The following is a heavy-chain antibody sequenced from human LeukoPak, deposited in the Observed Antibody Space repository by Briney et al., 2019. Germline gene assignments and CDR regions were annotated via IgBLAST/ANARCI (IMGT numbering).Heavy chain of an antibody. J-gene: IGHJ6*04. CDR1: GFPFCSYE. CDR2: ISSSGSTI. Sequence: GGPVTLPCAASGFPFCSYEMLWLRQAPGKALEWVSYISSSGSTIYYADSVKRRFTIARDNAKNSLYLKMNSQRAEDTAVYYCAERGITMIGGVWGKGTTVTISS. CDR3: AERGITMIGGV. D-gene: IGHD3-10*02. V-gene: IGHV3-48*03.